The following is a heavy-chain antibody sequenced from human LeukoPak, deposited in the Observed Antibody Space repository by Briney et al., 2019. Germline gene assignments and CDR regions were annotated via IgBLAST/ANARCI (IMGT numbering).Heavy chain of an antibody. CDR1: GFTVSSNY. CDR3: ARDLPSDYYGSGSYYPYYFDY. CDR2: IYGGGST. D-gene: IGHD3-10*01. V-gene: IGHV3-66*01. Sequence: PGGSLRLSRAASGFTVSSNYMSWVRQAPGKGLEWVSIIYGGGSTYYADSVKGRFTISRDNSKNTLYLQMNSPRAEDTAVYYCARDLPSDYYGSGSYYPYYFDYWGQGTLVTVSS. J-gene: IGHJ4*02.